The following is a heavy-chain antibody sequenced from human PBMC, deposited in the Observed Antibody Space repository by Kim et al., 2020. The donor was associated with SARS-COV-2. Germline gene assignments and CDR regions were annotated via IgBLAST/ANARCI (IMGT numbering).Heavy chain of an antibody. D-gene: IGHD6-13*01. CDR3: VRVAVGASSWYYFDS. Sequence: GGSLRISCAASGIDFSYYYMSWIRQAPGKGLEWVSYISSSGTYTKYADSLKGRFTISRDNAENSLYLEMNSLRPEDTAVYYCVRVAVGASSWYYFDSWG. CDR1: GIDFSYYY. V-gene: IGHV3-11*05. J-gene: IGHJ4*01. CDR2: ISSSGTYT.